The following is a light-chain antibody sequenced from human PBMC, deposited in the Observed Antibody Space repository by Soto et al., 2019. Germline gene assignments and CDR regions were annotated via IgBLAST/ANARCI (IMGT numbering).Light chain of an antibody. CDR3: QKFNAVPT. CDR1: QAISNH. CDR2: AAS. J-gene: IGKJ4*01. V-gene: IGKV1-27*01. Sequence: DIQMTQSPSSLSASVGDRVTITCRASQAISNHLAWYQQKPGKVPTLLIYAASTLQSGVPSRFSGSGSGTDFTLTISSLQPEDAATYYCQKFNAVPTFGGGTKVEI.